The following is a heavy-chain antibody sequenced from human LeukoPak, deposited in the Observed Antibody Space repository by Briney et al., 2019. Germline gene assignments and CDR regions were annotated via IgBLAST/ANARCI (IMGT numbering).Heavy chain of an antibody. CDR2: IYYSGST. CDR3: ARDRGYCDGGSCYLFDS. V-gene: IGHV4-34*01. Sequence: SETLSLTCAVYGGSFSSYYWSWVRQSPGKGLEWIGEIYYSGSTKYNPSLKSRVTISVDKSKSQFSLKLSSVTAADTAVYYCARDRGYCDGGSCYLFDSWGQGTLVTVSS. J-gene: IGHJ4*02. CDR1: GGSFSSYY. D-gene: IGHD2-15*01.